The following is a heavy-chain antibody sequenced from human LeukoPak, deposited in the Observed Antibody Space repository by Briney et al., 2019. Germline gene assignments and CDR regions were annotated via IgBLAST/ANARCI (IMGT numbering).Heavy chain of an antibody. V-gene: IGHV4-34*01. CDR1: GGSFSGYY. D-gene: IGHD1-20*01. Sequence: SETLSLTCAVYGGSFSGYYWSWIRQPPGKGLEWIGEINHSGSTDYNPSLKSRVTISVDTSKNQFSLKLSSVTAADTAVYYCATRRITGTMYWGQGTLVTVSS. J-gene: IGHJ4*02. CDR3: ATRRITGTMY. CDR2: INHSGST.